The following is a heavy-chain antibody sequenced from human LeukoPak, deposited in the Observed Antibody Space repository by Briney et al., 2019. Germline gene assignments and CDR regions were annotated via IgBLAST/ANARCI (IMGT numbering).Heavy chain of an antibody. CDR1: GYTFTSYG. CDR3: ARDRPTGYYYYGMDV. J-gene: IGHJ6*02. D-gene: IGHD4-17*01. Sequence: GASVKVSCKASGYTFTSYGISWVRQAPGQGLEWMGWISAYNGNTNYAQELQGRVTMTTDTSTSTAYMELRSLRSDDTAVYYCARDRPTGYYYYGMDVWGQGTTVTVSS. V-gene: IGHV1-18*01. CDR2: ISAYNGNT.